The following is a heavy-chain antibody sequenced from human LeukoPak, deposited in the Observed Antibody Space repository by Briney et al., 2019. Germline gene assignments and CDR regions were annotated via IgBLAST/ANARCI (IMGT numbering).Heavy chain of an antibody. J-gene: IGHJ6*03. CDR3: ARGRDPYYYYMDV. V-gene: IGHV3-11*04. Sequence: GGSLRLSCAASGFTFSDYYMSWIRQAPGKGLEWVSYISSSGSSKYYADSVKGRFTISRDNAKNSLYLQMNSLRAEDTAVYYCARGRDPYYYYMDVWGKGTTVTVSS. CDR1: GFTFSDYY. CDR2: ISSSGSSK.